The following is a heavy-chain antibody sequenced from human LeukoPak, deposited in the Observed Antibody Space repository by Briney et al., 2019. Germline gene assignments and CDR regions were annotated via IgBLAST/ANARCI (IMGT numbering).Heavy chain of an antibody. CDR1: GGSISSYY. CDR2: IYTSGST. J-gene: IGHJ4*02. Sequence: SETLSLTCTVSGGSISSYYWRWIRQPAGKGLEWIGRIYTSGSTNYNPSLKGRVTMSVDTSKNQFSLKLSSVTAADTAVYYCAREYYYDSSADYYFDYWGQGTLVTVSS. D-gene: IGHD3-22*01. V-gene: IGHV4-4*07. CDR3: AREYYYDSSADYYFDY.